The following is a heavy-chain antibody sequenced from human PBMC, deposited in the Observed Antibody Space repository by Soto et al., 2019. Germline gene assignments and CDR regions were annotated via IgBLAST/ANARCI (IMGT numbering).Heavy chain of an antibody. J-gene: IGHJ5*02. Sequence: PSETLSLTCAVSGGSISSGGYSWSWIRQHPGKGLEWIGYIYYSGSTYYTPSLKSRVTISVDTSKNQFSLKLTSVTAADTAVYYCARSVFPWGQGTLVTVSS. CDR1: GGSISSGGYS. CDR2: IYYSGST. V-gene: IGHV4-31*11. CDR3: ARSVFP.